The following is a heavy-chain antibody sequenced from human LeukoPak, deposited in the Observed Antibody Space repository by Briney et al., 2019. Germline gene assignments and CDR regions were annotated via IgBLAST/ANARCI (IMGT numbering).Heavy chain of an antibody. D-gene: IGHD4-17*01. Sequence: GGSLRPSCAASGFTFSSYWMHWVRQAPGKGLVCVSRINSDGSSTTYADSVKGRFTISRDNAKNTLYLQMNSLRAEDTAVYYCASATGGSSKLIDYWGQGTLVTVSS. CDR1: GFTFSSYW. V-gene: IGHV3-74*01. CDR3: ASATGGSSKLIDY. J-gene: IGHJ4*02. CDR2: INSDGSST.